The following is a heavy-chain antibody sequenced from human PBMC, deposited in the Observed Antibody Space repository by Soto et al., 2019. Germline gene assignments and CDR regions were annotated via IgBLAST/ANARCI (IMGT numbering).Heavy chain of an antibody. CDR3: ARMRYDFWSGYYLRAEVANYYYYGLDV. CDR2: IFSTDEK. Sequence: QVTLKEAGPVLVKPTETLTLTCIVSGFSLSNASMGVSWIRQPPGKALEWLAHIFSTDEKSYSPALKSRLTISEETTKSPVVLTMTNIEPVDTAIYDCARMRYDFWSGYYLRAEVANYYYYGLDVWGQGTTVSVSS. V-gene: IGHV2-26*01. D-gene: IGHD3-3*01. CDR1: GFSLSNASMG. J-gene: IGHJ6*02.